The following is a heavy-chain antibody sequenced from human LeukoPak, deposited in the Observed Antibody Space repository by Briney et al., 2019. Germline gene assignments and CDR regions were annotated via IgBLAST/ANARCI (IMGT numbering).Heavy chain of an antibody. D-gene: IGHD6-19*01. CDR2: IRYDGSNK. CDR3: ANSAVAKAGFDS. CDR1: GFTFSSYG. Sequence: GGSLRLSCAASGFTFSSYGMHWVRQAPGKGLEWVAFIRYDGSNKYYADSVKGRFTISRDNSKNTLYLQMNSLRAEDTAVYYCANSAVAKAGFDSWGQGTLVTVSS. V-gene: IGHV3-30*02. J-gene: IGHJ4*02.